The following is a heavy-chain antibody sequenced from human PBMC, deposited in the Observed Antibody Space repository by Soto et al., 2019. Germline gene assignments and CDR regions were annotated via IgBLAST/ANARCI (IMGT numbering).Heavy chain of an antibody. Sequence: ESLELFWRSDGYLFATSWIVWGRQMPGEGLEWMGIIYPGDSDTRYSPSFQGQVTISADKSISTAYLQWSSLKPADTAMYYCTRHSNNGPVDYWGQGSLVTVSS. J-gene: IGHJ4*02. V-gene: IGHV5-51*01. CDR1: GYLFATSW. CDR2: IYPGDSDT. CDR3: TRHSNNGPVDY. D-gene: IGHD2-8*01.